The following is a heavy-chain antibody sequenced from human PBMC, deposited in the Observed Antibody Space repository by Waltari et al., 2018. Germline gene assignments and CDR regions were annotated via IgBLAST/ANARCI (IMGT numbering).Heavy chain of an antibody. D-gene: IGHD4-17*01. V-gene: IGHV3-30*18. J-gene: IGHJ3*02. CDR2: RSYDGSNK. CDR3: ANLMTTVTTDAFDI. Sequence: QVQLVESGGGVVQPGRSLRLSCAASGFTFSSYGMHWVRQAPGKGLEWVAVRSYDGSNKYYADSVKGRFTISRDNSKNTLYLQMNSLRAEDTAVYYCANLMTTVTTDAFDIWGQGTMVTVSS. CDR1: GFTFSSYG.